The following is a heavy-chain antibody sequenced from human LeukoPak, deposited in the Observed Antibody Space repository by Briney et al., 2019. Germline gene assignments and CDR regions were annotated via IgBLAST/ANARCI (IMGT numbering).Heavy chain of an antibody. CDR2: IKKDGSEK. V-gene: IGHV3-7*01. CDR1: GFTLSNYW. J-gene: IGHJ2*01. Sequence: GGSLRLSCAAAGFTLSNYWMSWVRQAPGKGLEWVANIKKDGSEKYYVDSVKGRFTISRDNAKNSLYLQMNSLRAEDTAVYYCARDGTYDYVRGTFDLWGRGTLVTVSS. CDR3: ARDGTYDYVRGTFDL. D-gene: IGHD3-16*01.